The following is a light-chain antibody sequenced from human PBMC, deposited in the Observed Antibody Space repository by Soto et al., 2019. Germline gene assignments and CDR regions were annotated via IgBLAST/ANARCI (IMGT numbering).Light chain of an antibody. V-gene: IGKV1-5*03. J-gene: IGKJ1*01. Sequence: DIQLTQSPSTLSASVGDRVTITCRASRSVGDWLAWFQQKPGKAPKLLIYKASSLESGVPSRFSGSGSGTEFTLTISSLQPDDFATYYCQQSNHYRTFGQGTKVEVK. CDR3: QQSNHYRT. CDR1: RSVGDW. CDR2: KAS.